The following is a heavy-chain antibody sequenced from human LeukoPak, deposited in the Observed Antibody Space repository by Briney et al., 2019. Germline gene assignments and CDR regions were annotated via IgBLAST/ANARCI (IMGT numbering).Heavy chain of an antibody. CDR3: ARAGYGSGSYYEYYYYYYMDV. J-gene: IGHJ6*03. CDR1: GFTFSDYY. V-gene: IGHV3-11*01. D-gene: IGHD3-10*01. CDR2: IRSSGSTI. Sequence: GGSLRLSCAASGFTFSDYYMSWIRQAPGKGLEWVSYIRSSGSTIYYADSVKGRFTIFRDNAKNSLYLQMNSRRAEDTAVYYCARAGYGSGSYYEYYYYYYMDVWGKGTTVTVSS.